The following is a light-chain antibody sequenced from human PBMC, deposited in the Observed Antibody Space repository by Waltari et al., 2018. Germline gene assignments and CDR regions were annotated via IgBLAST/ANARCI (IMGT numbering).Light chain of an antibody. CDR1: QIVTRA. V-gene: IGKV3-20*01. Sequence: EIVLTQSPGTLALSPGESATRACRTSQIVTRALAWYQQKPGQAPRLLIYGASNRATGIPDRFSGSGSGTDFSLTISSLEPEDFAVYYCQHYLRLPVTFGQGTTVEVK. J-gene: IGKJ1*01. CDR2: GAS. CDR3: QHYLRLPVT.